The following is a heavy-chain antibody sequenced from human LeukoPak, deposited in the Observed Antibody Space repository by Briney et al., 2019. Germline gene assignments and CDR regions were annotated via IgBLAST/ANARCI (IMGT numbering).Heavy chain of an antibody. V-gene: IGHV4-59*01. D-gene: IGHD3-22*01. CDR2: IYYSGST. CDR3: ARGLYYYDSSGSDDYYYYYMDV. CDR1: GGSISSYY. J-gene: IGHJ6*03. Sequence: PSETLSLTCTVSGGSISSYYWSWIRQPPGKGLEWIGYIYYSGSTNYNPSLKSRVTISVDTSKNQFSLKLSSVTAADTAVYYCARGLYYYDSSGSDDYYYYYMDVWGKGTPVTVSS.